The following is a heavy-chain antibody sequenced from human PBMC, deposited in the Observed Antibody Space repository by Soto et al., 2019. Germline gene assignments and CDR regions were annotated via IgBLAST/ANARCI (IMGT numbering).Heavy chain of an antibody. J-gene: IGHJ4*02. CDR2: IYYSGST. D-gene: IGHD6-13*01. V-gene: IGHV4-59*08. Sequence: PSETLSLTCTISGGSISSYYWSWIRQPPGKGLEWIGYIYYSGSTKYNPSLKSRVTISVDTSKNQFSLKLSSVTAADTAVYSCAKNAGSWYGALLAFGGRGPLVTV. CDR1: GGSISSYY. CDR3: AKNAGSWYGALLAF.